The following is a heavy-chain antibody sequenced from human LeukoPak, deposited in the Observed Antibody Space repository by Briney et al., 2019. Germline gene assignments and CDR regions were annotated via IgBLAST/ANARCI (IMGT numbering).Heavy chain of an antibody. Sequence: GGSLRLSCAASGFIFSDYYMDWVRQAPGKGLEWVGRTRNRAKSYTTEYAAPVKGRFTISRDDSENSLFLQMDSLKTEDTAVYYCARGAAKGGDYYYIMDVWGQGTTVTVSS. V-gene: IGHV3-72*01. CDR3: ARGAAKGGDYYYIMDV. D-gene: IGHD2-21*01. J-gene: IGHJ6*02. CDR1: GFIFSDYY. CDR2: TRNRAKSYTT.